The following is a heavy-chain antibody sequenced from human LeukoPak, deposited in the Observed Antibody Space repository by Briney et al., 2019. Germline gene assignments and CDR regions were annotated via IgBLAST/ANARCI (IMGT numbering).Heavy chain of an antibody. Sequence: PGGSLRLSCAASGFTFTNYAMSWVRQAPGKGLEWVSTITGDGRNTYYADSVKGRFTISRDNSKNTLYLQMNSLRAEDTAVYYCASLGPGAHPLAYWGQGTLVTVSS. CDR1: GFTFTNYA. CDR2: ITGDGRNT. CDR3: ASLGPGAHPLAY. D-gene: IGHD1-26*01. J-gene: IGHJ4*02. V-gene: IGHV3-23*01.